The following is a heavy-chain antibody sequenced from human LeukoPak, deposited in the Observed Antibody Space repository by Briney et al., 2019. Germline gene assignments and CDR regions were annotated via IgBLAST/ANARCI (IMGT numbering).Heavy chain of an antibody. V-gene: IGHV3-30*18. D-gene: IGHD3-22*01. CDR2: ISYDGSNK. CDR1: GFTFSTSG. J-gene: IGHJ4*02. CDR3: AKDSSYDSSGYYGGYFDY. Sequence: GRSLRLSCAASGFTFSTSGMHWVRQAPGKGLEWVAFISYDGSNKYYADSVKGRFTISRDNSKNTLYLQMNSLRAEDTAVYYCAKDSSYDSSGYYGGYFDYWGQGTLVTVSS.